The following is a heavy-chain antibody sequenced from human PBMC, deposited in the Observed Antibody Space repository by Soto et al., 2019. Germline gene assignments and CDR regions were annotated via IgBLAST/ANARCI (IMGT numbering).Heavy chain of an antibody. CDR1: GGSISSSSYY. J-gene: IGHJ6*03. CDR3: ARNLRAYYYCYMDV. Sequence: SETLSLTCTVSGGSISSSSYYWGWIRQPPGKGLEWIGSIYYSGSTYYNPSLKSRVTISVDTSKNQFSLKLSSVTAADTAVYYCARNLRAYYYCYMDVRGKGTTVTVSS. CDR2: IYYSGST. V-gene: IGHV4-39*01.